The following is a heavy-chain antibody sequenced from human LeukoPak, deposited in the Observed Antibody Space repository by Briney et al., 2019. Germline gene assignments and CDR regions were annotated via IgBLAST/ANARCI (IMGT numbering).Heavy chain of an antibody. J-gene: IGHJ6*02. CDR1: GGSISSYY. CDR2: IYYSGST. V-gene: IGHV4-59*01. Sequence: SETLSLTCTVSGGSISSYYWSWIRQPPGKELEWIAYIYYSGSTNYNPSLKSRVTISVDTSKNQFSLKLSSVTAADTAVYYCAREERNGDYYYGMDVWGQGTTVTVSS. CDR3: AREERNGDYYYGMDV. D-gene: IGHD1-1*01.